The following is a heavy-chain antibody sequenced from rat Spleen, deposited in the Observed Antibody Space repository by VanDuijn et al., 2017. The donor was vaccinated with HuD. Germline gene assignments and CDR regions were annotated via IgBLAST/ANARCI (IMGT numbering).Heavy chain of an antibody. V-gene: IGHV5-58*01. J-gene: IGHJ2*01. CDR3: TRNWDY. CDR2: INTDGDRT. Sequence: EVQLVETGGDLVQPGRSLKLSCVASGFTFSGYWMYWLRQAPGKGLEWISSINTDGDRTFYPDSVKGRFTISRDIARSTLYLQMNSLRSADTATYYCTRNWDYWGQGVMVTVSS. D-gene: IGHD5-1*01. CDR1: GFTFSGYW.